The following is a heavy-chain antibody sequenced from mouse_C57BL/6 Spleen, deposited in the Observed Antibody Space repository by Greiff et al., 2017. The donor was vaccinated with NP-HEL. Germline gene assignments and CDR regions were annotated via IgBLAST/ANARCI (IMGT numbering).Heavy chain of an antibody. CDR3: ARRNWAFDY. V-gene: IGHV1-19*01. D-gene: IGHD4-1*01. CDR1: GYTFTDYY. Sequence: VQLKESGPVLVKPGASVKMSCKASGYTFTDYYMNWVKQSHGKSLEWIGVINPYNGGTSYNQKFKGKATLTVDKSSSTAYMELNSLTSEDSAVYYCARRNWAFDYWGQGTTLTVSS. J-gene: IGHJ2*01. CDR2: INPYNGGT.